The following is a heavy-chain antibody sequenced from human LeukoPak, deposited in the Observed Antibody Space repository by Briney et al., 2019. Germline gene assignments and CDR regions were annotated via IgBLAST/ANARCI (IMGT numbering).Heavy chain of an antibody. V-gene: IGHV1-69*05. D-gene: IGHD6-19*01. J-gene: IGHJ6*03. Sequence: ASVKVSCKASGGTFSSYAISWVRQAPGQGLEWMGGIIPISGTANYAQKFQGRVTITTDESTSTAYMELSSLRSEDTAVYYCARDRGSGWHYYYYYMDVWGKGTTVTVSS. CDR1: GGTFSSYA. CDR2: IIPISGTA. CDR3: ARDRGSGWHYYYYYMDV.